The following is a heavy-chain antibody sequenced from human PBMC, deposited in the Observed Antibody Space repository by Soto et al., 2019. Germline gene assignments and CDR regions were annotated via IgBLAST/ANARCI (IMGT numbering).Heavy chain of an antibody. CDR2: ISGSGDIT. CDR3: AIHRSGSYRYWFFDL. CDR1: GFTFSSHA. D-gene: IGHD1-26*01. J-gene: IGHJ2*01. V-gene: IGHV3-23*01. Sequence: LRLSCAASGFTFSSHAMSWVRQTPGKGLDWVSGISGSGDITYYADSVKGRFTVSRANSKNTLYLQLDSLTAEDTAVYHCAIHRSGSYRYWFFDLWGRGTLVTVSS.